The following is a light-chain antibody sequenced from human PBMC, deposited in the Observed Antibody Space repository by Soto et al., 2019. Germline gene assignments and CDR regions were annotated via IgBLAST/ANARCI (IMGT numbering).Light chain of an antibody. CDR3: QQYGGSPRT. CDR2: DAS. J-gene: IGKJ1*01. V-gene: IGKV3-20*01. Sequence: EIVLTQSPGTLSLSPGERATLSCLASQTISSNYLAWYQQKPGQAPRLLIHDASSRATGIPDRFSGSGSGTDFTLTISRLEPEDFAVYYCQQYGGSPRTFGQGTKVDIK. CDR1: QTISSNY.